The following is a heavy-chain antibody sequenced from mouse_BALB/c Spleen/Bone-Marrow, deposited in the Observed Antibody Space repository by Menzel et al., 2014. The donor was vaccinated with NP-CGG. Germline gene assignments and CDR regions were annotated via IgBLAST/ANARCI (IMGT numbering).Heavy chain of an antibody. CDR1: GYDFPNYW. CDR3: VREMARYAMDY. J-gene: IGHJ4*01. Sequence: LKESGVELVRPGTSVKVSCKASGYDFPNYWIEWVKQRPGQGLEWIGVINPGSGGSNYNEKFKGKATLTAYKSSSTAYMQLSSLTSDDSAFYFCVREMARYAMDYWGQGTSVTVSS. CDR2: INPGSGGS. V-gene: IGHV1-54*01. D-gene: IGHD2-3*01.